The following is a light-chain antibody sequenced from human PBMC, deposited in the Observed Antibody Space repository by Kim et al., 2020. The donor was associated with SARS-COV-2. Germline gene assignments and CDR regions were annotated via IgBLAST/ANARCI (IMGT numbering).Light chain of an antibody. CDR2: GAS. Sequence: EIVMTQSPATLSVSPGERATLSCRASQSVSSNLAWYQQKPGQAPRLLIYGASTRATGIPARFSGSGSGTEFNLTISSLQSEDFAVYYCQQYNNFWTFGQGTKVDIK. CDR3: QQYNNFWT. V-gene: IGKV3-15*01. CDR1: QSVSSN. J-gene: IGKJ1*01.